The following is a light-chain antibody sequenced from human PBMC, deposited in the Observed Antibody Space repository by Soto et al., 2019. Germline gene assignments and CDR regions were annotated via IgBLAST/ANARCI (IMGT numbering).Light chain of an antibody. V-gene: IGKV1-39*01. CDR1: QSISTH. CDR3: QQTYSVLFT. Sequence: DIQMTQSPSSLSASVGDRVSITCRASQSISTHLSWYQQKPGKAPKLLIYAASSLQSWVPSRFTGSGSGTDFTLTISSLQPEDFATYYCQQTYSVLFTFGQGTKLDIK. CDR2: AAS. J-gene: IGKJ2*01.